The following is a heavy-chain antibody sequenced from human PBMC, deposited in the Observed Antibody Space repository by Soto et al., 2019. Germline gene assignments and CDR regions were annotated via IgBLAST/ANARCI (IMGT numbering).Heavy chain of an antibody. D-gene: IGHD6-19*01. CDR3: ARAYSIGWYYFNH. CDR1: AFTLSNYA. Sequence: GGSLRRSCAASAFTLSNYAMRGVLQARGRGLEWVSTISSGGGITYYADSVKGRFTISRDISKNTLYLQMESLRAEDAAVFYCARAYSIGWYYFNHWGPGTLVTVSS. CDR2: ISSGGGIT. J-gene: IGHJ4*02. V-gene: IGHV3-23*01.